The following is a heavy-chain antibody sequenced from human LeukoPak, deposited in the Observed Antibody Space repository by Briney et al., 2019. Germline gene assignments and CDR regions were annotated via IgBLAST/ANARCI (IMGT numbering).Heavy chain of an antibody. Sequence: GASVKVSCKASGDTFTSYGILWVRQAPGQGLEWMGWISAYNGNTNYAQKLQGRVTMTTDTSTSTAYMELRSLRSDDTAVYYCARITMVRGVIFDWYFDLWGRGTLVTVSS. CDR1: GDTFTSYG. CDR2: ISAYNGNT. D-gene: IGHD3-10*01. J-gene: IGHJ2*01. V-gene: IGHV1-18*01. CDR3: ARITMVRGVIFDWYFDL.